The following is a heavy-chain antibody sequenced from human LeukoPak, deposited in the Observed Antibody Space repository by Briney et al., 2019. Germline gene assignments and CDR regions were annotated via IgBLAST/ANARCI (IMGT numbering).Heavy chain of an antibody. Sequence: GGSLRLSCVASGFTFSAPAMSWVRQTPGKGLEWVSSITPSGDGTYYAASVKGRFTISGDNSKNTLYLQMDSLRADDTAKYYCAKDSPVATWWGQGTLVTVSS. CDR3: AKDSPVATW. V-gene: IGHV3-23*01. D-gene: IGHD1-26*01. CDR1: GFTFSAPA. CDR2: ITPSGDGT. J-gene: IGHJ4*02.